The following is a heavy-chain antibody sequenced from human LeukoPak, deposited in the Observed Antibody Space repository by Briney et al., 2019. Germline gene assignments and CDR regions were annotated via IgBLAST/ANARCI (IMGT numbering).Heavy chain of an antibody. D-gene: IGHD3-10*01. CDR2: IKQDGSEK. Sequence: GGSLRLSCAASGFTFSDYWMNWVRQAPGKGLEWVANIKQDGSEKYYADSVKGRFTISRDNAKNSLYLQMNSLRAEDTAVYYCAHAAIVYGSEGVDVWGQGTTVIVSS. CDR1: GFTFSDYW. J-gene: IGHJ6*02. CDR3: AHAAIVYGSEGVDV. V-gene: IGHV3-7*03.